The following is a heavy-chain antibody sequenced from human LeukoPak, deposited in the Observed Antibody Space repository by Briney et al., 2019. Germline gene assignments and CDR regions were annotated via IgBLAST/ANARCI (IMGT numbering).Heavy chain of an antibody. J-gene: IGHJ4*02. CDR2: ISTSGTTE. Sequence: GGSLRLSCAASGFTFSSYEMSWVRQAPGKGLEWVSYISTSGTTERYADSVKGRFTISRDNAKNSLYLQMYSLRAEDTAVYYCARGEQLNYFAYWGQGALVTVSS. D-gene: IGHD1-26*01. CDR1: GFTFSSYE. CDR3: ARGEQLNYFAY. V-gene: IGHV3-48*03.